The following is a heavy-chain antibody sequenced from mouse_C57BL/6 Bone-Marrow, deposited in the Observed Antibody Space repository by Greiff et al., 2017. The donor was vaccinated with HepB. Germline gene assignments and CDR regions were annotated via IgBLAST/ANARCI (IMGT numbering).Heavy chain of an antibody. D-gene: IGHD1-1*01. V-gene: IGHV1-15*01. CDR3: KQITTVGFDY. Sequence: QVHVKQSGAELVRPGASVTLSCKASGYTFTDYEMHWVKQTPVHGLEWIGAIDPETGGTAYNQKFKGKAILTADKSSSTAYMELRSLTSEDSAVYYCKQITTVGFDYWGQGTTLTVSS. CDR1: GYTFTDYE. CDR2: IDPETGGT. J-gene: IGHJ2*01.